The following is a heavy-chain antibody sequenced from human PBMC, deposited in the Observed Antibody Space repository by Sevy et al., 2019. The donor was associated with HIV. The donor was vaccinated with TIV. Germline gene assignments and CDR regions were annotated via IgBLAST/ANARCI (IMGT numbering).Heavy chain of an antibody. Sequence: GESLKISCAASKFSFSSYDMNWVRQAPGKGLEWISYISSSGTTIYYADSVKGRFTISRDNAKDSLHLQMNSLRVEDTAVYYCARGGWDLSFDIWGQGTMVTVSS. CDR3: ARGGWDLSFDI. CDR2: ISSSGTTI. D-gene: IGHD1-26*01. J-gene: IGHJ3*02. CDR1: KFSFSSYD. V-gene: IGHV3-48*03.